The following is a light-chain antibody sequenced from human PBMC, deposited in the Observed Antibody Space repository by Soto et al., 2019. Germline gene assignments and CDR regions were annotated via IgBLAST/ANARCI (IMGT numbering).Light chain of an antibody. CDR3: QQYHNWPPIT. J-gene: IGKJ5*01. Sequence: EIVMRQSPATLSVSPGERATLSCGASQSVSNNYLAWYQQKPGQAPRLLIYGASTRATGIPARFSGSGSGTEFTLTISSLQSEDFAIYYCQQYHNWPPITFGQGTRLEIK. CDR2: GAS. V-gene: IGKV3D-15*01. CDR1: QSVSNN.